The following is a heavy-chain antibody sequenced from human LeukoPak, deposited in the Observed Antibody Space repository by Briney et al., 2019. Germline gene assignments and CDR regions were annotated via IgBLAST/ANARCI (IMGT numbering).Heavy chain of an antibody. J-gene: IGHJ4*02. V-gene: IGHV3-11*04. D-gene: IGHD5-24*01. Sequence: GGSLRLSCAASGFTFSDYYMTWIRQAPGKGPEWVSYISGSGSIIKYADSMKGRFTISRDNAKNSLYLQMKSLRAEDTAVYYCAREARWLQSKPLDYWGQGTLVTVSS. CDR3: AREARWLQSKPLDY. CDR1: GFTFSDYY. CDR2: ISGSGSII.